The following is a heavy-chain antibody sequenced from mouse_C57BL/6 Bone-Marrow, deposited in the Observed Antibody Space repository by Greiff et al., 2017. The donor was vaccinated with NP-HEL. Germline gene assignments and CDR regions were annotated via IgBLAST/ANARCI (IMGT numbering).Heavy chain of an antibody. D-gene: IGHD1-1*01. CDR3: ARSYYYGSSSAWFAY. CDR1: GYTFTDYY. CDR2: INPNNGGT. V-gene: IGHV1-26*01. J-gene: IGHJ3*01. Sequence: VQLQQSGPELVKPGASVKISCKASGYTFTDYYMNWVKQSHGKSLEWIGDINPNNGGTSYNQKFKGKATLTVDNSSSTAYMELRSLTSEDSAVFYCARSYYYGSSSAWFAYWGQGTLVTVSA.